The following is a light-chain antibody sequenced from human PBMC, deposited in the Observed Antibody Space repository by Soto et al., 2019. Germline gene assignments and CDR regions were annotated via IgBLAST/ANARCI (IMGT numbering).Light chain of an antibody. J-gene: IGLJ3*02. Sequence: QSALTQPPSASGSPGQSVTISCTATSSDAGGYNYVSWYQQHPGKAPKLIIFEVTKRPSGVPDRFSGSKSGNTASLAVSGLQAEDEADYYCAAWDDSLNGWVFGGGTKLTVL. V-gene: IGLV2-8*01. CDR3: AAWDDSLNGWV. CDR2: EVT. CDR1: SSDAGGYNY.